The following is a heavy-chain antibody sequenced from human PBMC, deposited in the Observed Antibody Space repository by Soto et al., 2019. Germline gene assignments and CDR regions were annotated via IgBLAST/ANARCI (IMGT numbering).Heavy chain of an antibody. V-gene: IGHV3-53*01. CDR1: GFSVSDNY. CDR3: ARSMMVRGVLFDL. J-gene: IGHJ4*02. Sequence: GGSLRLSCAVSGFSVSDNYMSWVRQAPGKGLDWVSVIYRGGSVYYADSVKGRFTISRDESQNTLYLQMNSLRADDTAVYYCARSMMVRGVLFDLWGQGTLVTVSS. D-gene: IGHD3-10*01. CDR2: IYRGGSV.